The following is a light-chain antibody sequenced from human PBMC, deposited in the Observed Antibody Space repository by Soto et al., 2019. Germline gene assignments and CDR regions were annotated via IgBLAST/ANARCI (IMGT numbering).Light chain of an antibody. CDR2: GAS. V-gene: IGKV3-15*01. J-gene: IGKJ5*01. Sequence: EIVMTQSPATLPVSPGKRASLSCRASQSVSTTVAWYHQKPGQAPRLLVHGASTRATGIPARFSGSGAGTDSTLTISRLEPEDFAVYYCQHNGRSFGQGTRLEIK. CDR3: QHNGRS. CDR1: QSVSTT.